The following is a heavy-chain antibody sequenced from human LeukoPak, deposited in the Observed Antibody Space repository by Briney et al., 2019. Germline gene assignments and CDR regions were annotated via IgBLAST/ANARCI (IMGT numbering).Heavy chain of an antibody. D-gene: IGHD2-15*01. CDR2: MNPNSGNT. J-gene: IGHJ6*03. CDR1: GYTFTSYD. Sequence: VSVKVSCKASGYTFTSYDINWVRQATGQGLEWMGWMNPNSGNTNYAQKLQGRVTMTADTSTSTAYMELRSLRSDDTAVYYCARFSGPMDVWGKGTTVTVSS. V-gene: IGHV1-18*01. CDR3: ARFSGPMDV.